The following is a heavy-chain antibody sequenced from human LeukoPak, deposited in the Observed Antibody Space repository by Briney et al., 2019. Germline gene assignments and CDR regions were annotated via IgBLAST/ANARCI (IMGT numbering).Heavy chain of an antibody. CDR2: ISSSGSTI. J-gene: IGHJ4*02. CDR3: ARGYYNFWSGYRAEYYFDY. V-gene: IGHV3-11*04. CDR1: GFTFSDYY. Sequence: KPGGSLRLSCAASGFTFSDYYMSWIRQAPEKGLEWVSFISSSGSTIYYADSLKGRFTISRDNAKNSLYLQMNSLRAEDTAVYYCARGYYNFWSGYRAEYYFDYWGQGTLVTVS. D-gene: IGHD3-3*01.